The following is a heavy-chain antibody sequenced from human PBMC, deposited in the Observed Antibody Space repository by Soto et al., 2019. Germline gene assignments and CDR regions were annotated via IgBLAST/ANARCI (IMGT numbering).Heavy chain of an antibody. D-gene: IGHD5-12*01. Sequence: PSETLSLTCAVYGGSFRRYYLSWIRQPPGKGLEWIGEINHSGSTNYNPSLKSRVTISVDTSKNQFSLKLSSVTAADTAVYYCARFYSGSKPRAYYYMDVWGKGTTVTVSS. J-gene: IGHJ6*03. V-gene: IGHV4-34*01. CDR2: INHSGST. CDR3: ARFYSGSKPRAYYYMDV. CDR1: GGSFRRYY.